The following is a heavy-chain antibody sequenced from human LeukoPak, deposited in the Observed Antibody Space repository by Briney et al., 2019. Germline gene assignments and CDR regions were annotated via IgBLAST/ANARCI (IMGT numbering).Heavy chain of an antibody. D-gene: IGHD2-2*02. CDR1: GYTFTGYY. Sequence: GASVKVSCKASGYTFTGYYMHWVRQPPGQALEWMGWINPNSGGTNYAQKFQGRVTMTRDTSISTPYMELSRLRSDDTAVYYCARLPGGLEYCSSTSCYTDDYWGQGTLATVSS. CDR2: INPNSGGT. V-gene: IGHV1-2*02. CDR3: ARLPGGLEYCSSTSCYTDDY. J-gene: IGHJ4*02.